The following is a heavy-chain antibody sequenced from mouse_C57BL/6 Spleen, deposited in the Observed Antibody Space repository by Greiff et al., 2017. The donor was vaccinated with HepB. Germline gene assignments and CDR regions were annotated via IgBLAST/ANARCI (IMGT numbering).Heavy chain of an antibody. CDR1: GFSFNTYA. CDR2: IRSKSNNYAT. CDR3: VRGTGTSWFAY. J-gene: IGHJ3*01. D-gene: IGHD4-1*01. Sequence: EVQLVESGGGLVQPKGSLKLSCAASGFSFNTYAMNWVRQAPGKGLEWVARIRSKSNNYATYYADSVKDRFTISRDDSESMLYLQMNNLKTEDTAMYYCVRGTGTSWFAYWGQGTLVTVSA. V-gene: IGHV10-1*01.